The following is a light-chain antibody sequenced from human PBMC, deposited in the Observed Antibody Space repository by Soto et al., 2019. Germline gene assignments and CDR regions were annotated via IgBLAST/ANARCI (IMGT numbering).Light chain of an antibody. J-gene: IGLJ3*02. CDR1: SSNIGAGYD. CDR3: QSYASSLRGWV. CDR2: GNS. V-gene: IGLV1-40*01. Sequence: QSVLTQPPSVSGAPGQRVTISCTGSSSNIGAGYDVYWYQQLPGTAPKLLIYGNSNRPSGVPDRFSGSKSGTSASLAITGLQAEDEADYYCQSYASSLRGWVFGGGTKVTVL.